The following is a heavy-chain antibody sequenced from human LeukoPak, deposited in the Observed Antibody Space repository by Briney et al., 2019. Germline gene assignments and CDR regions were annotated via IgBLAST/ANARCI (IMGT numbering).Heavy chain of an antibody. CDR1: GYTFTGYY. CDR3: ARDPSGSYPYFDY. D-gene: IGHD1-26*01. V-gene: IGHV1-2*02. Sequence: ASVKVSCKASGYTFTGYYMHWVRQAPGQGLEWMGWINPNSGGTNYAQKFQGRVTMTRDMSTSTVYMELSSLRSEDTAMYYCARDPSGSYPYFDYWGQGTLVTVSS. J-gene: IGHJ4*02. CDR2: INPNSGGT.